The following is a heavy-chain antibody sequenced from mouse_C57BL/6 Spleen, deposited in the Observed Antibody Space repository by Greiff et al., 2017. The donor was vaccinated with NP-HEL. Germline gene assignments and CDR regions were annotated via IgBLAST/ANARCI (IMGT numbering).Heavy chain of an antibody. CDR2: IWSGGST. J-gene: IGHJ4*01. CDR3: ARSPYYYGSSTYYYAMDY. Sequence: VKLVESGPGLVQPSQSLSITCTVSGFSLTSYGVHWVRQSPGKGLEWLGVIWSGGSTDYNAAFISRLSISKDNSKSQVFFKMNSLQADDTAIYYCARSPYYYGSSTYYYAMDYWGQGTSVTVSS. CDR1: GFSLTSYG. D-gene: IGHD1-1*01. V-gene: IGHV2-2*01.